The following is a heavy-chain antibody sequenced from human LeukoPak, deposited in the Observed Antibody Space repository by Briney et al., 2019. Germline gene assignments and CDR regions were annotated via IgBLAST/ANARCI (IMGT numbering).Heavy chain of an antibody. CDR1: GFTFSSYA. V-gene: IGHV3-30-3*01. CDR3: AKEIGVADLFDY. D-gene: IGHD6-19*01. J-gene: IGHJ4*02. CDR2: ISYDGSNK. Sequence: GGSLRLSCAASGFTFSSYAMPWVRQAPGKGLEWVAVISYDGSNKYYADSVKGRFTISRDNSKNTLYLQMNSLRAEDTAVYYCAKEIGVADLFDYWGQGTLVTVSS.